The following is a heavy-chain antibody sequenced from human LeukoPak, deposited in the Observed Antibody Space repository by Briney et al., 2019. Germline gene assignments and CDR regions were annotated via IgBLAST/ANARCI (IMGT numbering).Heavy chain of an antibody. CDR3: ASIAAAGAP. Sequence: SETLSLTCTVSGDSINSLDLWSWVRQPPGKGLEWIGEMYLSGTTHSNPSVKSRVTISVDTSKNQFSLKLSSVTAADTAVYYCASIAAAGAPWGQGTLVTVSS. J-gene: IGHJ4*02. CDR2: MYLSGTT. CDR1: GDSINSLDL. V-gene: IGHV4-4*02. D-gene: IGHD6-13*01.